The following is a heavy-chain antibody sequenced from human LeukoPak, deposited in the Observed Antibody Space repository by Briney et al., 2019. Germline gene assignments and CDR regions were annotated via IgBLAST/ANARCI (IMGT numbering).Heavy chain of an antibody. CDR1: GGSINNNNYY. CDR2: IYYLGST. V-gene: IGHV4-39*07. J-gene: IGHJ3*02. CDR3: ARIPSSTVTISEVAFDI. Sequence: SETLSLTCTVSGGSINNNNYYWAWIRQPPGKGLEWIGNIYYLGSTYYNPSLKSRVSISVDTSKNHFSLHLTSVTAADTAVYYCARIPSSTVTISEVAFDIWGQGRMVTVSS. D-gene: IGHD4-17*01.